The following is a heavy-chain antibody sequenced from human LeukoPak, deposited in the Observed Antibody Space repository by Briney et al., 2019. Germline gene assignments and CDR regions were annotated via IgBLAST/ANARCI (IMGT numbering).Heavy chain of an antibody. D-gene: IGHD6-13*01. J-gene: IGHJ4*02. V-gene: IGHV4-59*01. CDR1: GGSISSYY. CDR2: IYYSGST. Sequence: AEPLSLTCTVCGGSISSYYWSWLRQPPGKGLEWIGYIYYSGSTNYNPSLKSRVTISVDTSKNHFSLKLSSLTAADTAVYYCARGTYGSSWQLEHFDYWGQGTLVTVSS. CDR3: ARGTYGSSWQLEHFDY.